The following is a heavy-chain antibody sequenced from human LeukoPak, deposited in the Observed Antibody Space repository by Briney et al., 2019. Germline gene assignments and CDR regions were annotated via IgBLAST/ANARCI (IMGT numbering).Heavy chain of an antibody. J-gene: IGHJ6*03. CDR3: ARASISTDFWSGYYTGIGYYYYYMDV. D-gene: IGHD3-3*01. CDR2: IYSGGST. V-gene: IGHV3-66*02. CDR1: GFTVSSNY. Sequence: GGSLRLSCAASGFTVSSNYMSWVRQAPGKGLEWVSVIYSGGSTYYADPVKGRFTISRDNSKNTLYLQMNSLRAEDTAVYYCARASISTDFWSGYYTGIGYYYYYMDVWGKGTTVTVSS.